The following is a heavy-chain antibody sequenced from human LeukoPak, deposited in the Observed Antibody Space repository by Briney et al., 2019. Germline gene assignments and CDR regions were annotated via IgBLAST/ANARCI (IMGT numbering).Heavy chain of an antibody. D-gene: IGHD6-13*01. V-gene: IGHV4-61*02. CDR1: AGSISSGSYY. J-gene: IGHJ6*02. CDR2: IYTSGST. Sequence: SQTLSLTCTVSAGSISSGSYYWSWIRQPAGKRLEWIGRIYTSGSTNYNPSLKSRVTISVDTSKNQFSLKLSSVTAADTAVYYCARDGSSSWTDYGMDVWGQGTTVTVSS. CDR3: ARDGSSSWTDYGMDV.